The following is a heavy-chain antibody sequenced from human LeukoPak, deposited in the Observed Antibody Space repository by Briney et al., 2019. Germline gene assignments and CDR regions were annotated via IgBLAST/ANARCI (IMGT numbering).Heavy chain of an antibody. J-gene: IGHJ3*02. D-gene: IGHD3-22*01. V-gene: IGHV4-30-4*01. CDR1: GGSISSGDYY. Sequence: SQTLSLTCTVSGGSISSGDYYWSWIRQPPGKGLEWIGYIYYSGSTNYNPSLKSRVTISVDTSKNQFSLKLSSVIAADTAVYYCARDKTYYYDSDAFDIWGQGTMVTVSS. CDR2: IYYSGST. CDR3: ARDKTYYYDSDAFDI.